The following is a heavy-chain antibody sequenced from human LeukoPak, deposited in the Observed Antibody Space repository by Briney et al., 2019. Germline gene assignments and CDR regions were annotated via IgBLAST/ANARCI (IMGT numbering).Heavy chain of an antibody. CDR3: ARYYTDYSNYFGVDY. CDR1: GDSISSGGYY. D-gene: IGHD4-11*01. V-gene: IGHV4-31*03. CDR2: IYYSGST. J-gene: IGHJ4*02. Sequence: SETLSLNCTVSGDSISSGGYYWSWIRQHPGMGLEWIGNIYYSGSTFYNPSLKSRLTISIDTSKNQFSLKLSSVTAADTAVYYCARYYTDYSNYFGVDYWGQGTLVTVSS.